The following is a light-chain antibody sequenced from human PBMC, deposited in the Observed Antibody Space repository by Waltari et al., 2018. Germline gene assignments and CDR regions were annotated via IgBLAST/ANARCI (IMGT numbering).Light chain of an antibody. CDR3: NSRDSSSSHQL. V-gene: IGLV3-19*01. J-gene: IGLJ2*01. CDR1: GLRSFY. CDR2: GKN. Sequence: SSELTQDPAVSVALGQTVRITCQGDGLRSFYASWYQQKPGQAPILVIYGKNNRPSGIPDRFSGSTSGNTASLTITGDQAEDEADYYCNSRDSSSSHQLFGGGTKLTVL.